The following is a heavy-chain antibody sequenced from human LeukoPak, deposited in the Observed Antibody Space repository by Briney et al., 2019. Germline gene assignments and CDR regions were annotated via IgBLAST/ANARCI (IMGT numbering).Heavy chain of an antibody. CDR3: ARRAMVRGVILY. CDR1: GGSFSGYY. J-gene: IGHJ4*02. CDR2: INHSGST. V-gene: IGHV4-34*01. Sequence: SETLSLTCAVYGGSFSGYYWSWIRQPPGKGLEWIGEINHSGSTNYNPSLKSRVTISVDTSKNQFSPKLSSVTAADTAVYYCARRAMVRGVILYWGQGTLVTVSS. D-gene: IGHD3-10*01.